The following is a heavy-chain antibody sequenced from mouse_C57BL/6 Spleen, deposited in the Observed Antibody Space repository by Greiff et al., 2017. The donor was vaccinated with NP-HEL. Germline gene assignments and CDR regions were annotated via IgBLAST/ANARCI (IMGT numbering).Heavy chain of an antibody. CDR2: IDPSDSYT. Sequence: VQLQQSGAELVKPGASVKLSCKASGYTFTSYWMQWVKQRPGQGLEWIGEIDPSDSYTNYNQKFKGKATLTVDTSSSTAYMQLSSLTSEDSAVYYCARGDDSFAYWGQGTLVTVSA. D-gene: IGHD2-4*01. CDR1: GYTFTSYW. CDR3: ARGDDSFAY. J-gene: IGHJ3*01. V-gene: IGHV1-50*01.